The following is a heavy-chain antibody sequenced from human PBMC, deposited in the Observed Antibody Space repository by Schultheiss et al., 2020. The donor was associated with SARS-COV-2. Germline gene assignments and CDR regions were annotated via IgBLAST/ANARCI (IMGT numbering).Heavy chain of an antibody. CDR1: GFIINDFG. D-gene: IGHD2-15*01. Sequence: GGSLRLSCAVSGFIINDFGMHWVRQAPGKGLEWVAVIYYDGKNENADSVKGRFTVSRDNSKNTLFLQMNSLRVDDTAVYYCVRDRSWWTPYNCFDLWGRGTLVTVSS. CDR3: VRDRSWWTPYNCFDL. V-gene: IGHV3-33*01. J-gene: IGHJ5*02. CDR2: IYYDGKNE.